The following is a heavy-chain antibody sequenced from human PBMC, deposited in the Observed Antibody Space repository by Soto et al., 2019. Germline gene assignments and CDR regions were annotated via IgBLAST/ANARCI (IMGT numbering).Heavy chain of an antibody. CDR2: ISAYNGNT. V-gene: IGHV1-18*04. Sequence: ASVKVSCKASGYTFTSYGISGVRQAPGQGLEWMGWISAYNGNTNYAQKLQGRVTMTTDTSTSTAYMELRSLRSDDTAVYYCARAGVYYDFWSGYYKNYYGMDVWGQGTTVTVSS. CDR1: GYTFTSYG. CDR3: ARAGVYYDFWSGYYKNYYGMDV. D-gene: IGHD3-3*01. J-gene: IGHJ6*02.